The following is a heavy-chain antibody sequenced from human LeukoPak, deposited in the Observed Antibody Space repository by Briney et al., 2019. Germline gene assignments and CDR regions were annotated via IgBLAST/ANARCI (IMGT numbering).Heavy chain of an antibody. CDR2: MFYSGST. CDR1: GGSIRRSNYF. V-gene: IGHV4-39*01. D-gene: IGHD4-23*01. CDR3: ARSVVTLYWYFDL. Sequence: SETLSLTCTVSGGSIRRSNYFWGWIRQPPGKGLEWIGSMFYSGSTYYNPSLKIRVTISVDTSKNQFSLKLSSVTAADTAVYYCARSVVTLYWYFDLWGRGTLVTVSS. J-gene: IGHJ2*01.